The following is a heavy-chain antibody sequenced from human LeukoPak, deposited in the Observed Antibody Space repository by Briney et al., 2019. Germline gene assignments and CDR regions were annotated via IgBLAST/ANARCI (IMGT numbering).Heavy chain of an antibody. D-gene: IGHD2-2*02. CDR2: MSGSGGYT. J-gene: IGHJ4*02. V-gene: IGHV3-23*01. Sequence: GGSLRLSCAASGFTFSSYAMSWVRQAPGKGLEWVSAMSGSGGYTYYADSVKGRFTISRDSSKNTLYLQMNSLRGEDTAVYYCAKELGHTLPFDCWGQGTLVTVSS. CDR3: AKELGHTLPFDC. CDR1: GFTFSSYA.